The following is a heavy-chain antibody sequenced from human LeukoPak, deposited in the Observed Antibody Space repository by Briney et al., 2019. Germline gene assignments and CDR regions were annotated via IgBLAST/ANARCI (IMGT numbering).Heavy chain of an antibody. V-gene: IGHV1-69*04. J-gene: IGHJ5*02. CDR1: GGTFSSYA. D-gene: IGHD2-2*03. Sequence: ASVKVSCKASGGTFSSYAISWVRQAPGQGLEWMGRIIPILGIANYAQKFQGRVTITADKSTSTAYMELSSLRSEDTAVYYCARGFGYCSSTSCSRGYWFGPWGQGTLVTVSS. CDR2: IIPILGIA. CDR3: ARGFGYCSSTSCSRGYWFGP.